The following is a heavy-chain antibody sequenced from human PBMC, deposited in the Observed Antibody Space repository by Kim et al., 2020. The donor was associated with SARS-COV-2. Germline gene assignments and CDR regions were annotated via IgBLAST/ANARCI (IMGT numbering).Heavy chain of an antibody. J-gene: IGHJ3*02. V-gene: IGHV4-39*01. Sequence: NPPLKTRVTMSAATSKNQFSLTLNSVTAADTAVYYCARPRDSSGYYGFDIWGQGTLVTVSS. CDR3: ARPRDSSGYYGFDI. D-gene: IGHD3-22*01.